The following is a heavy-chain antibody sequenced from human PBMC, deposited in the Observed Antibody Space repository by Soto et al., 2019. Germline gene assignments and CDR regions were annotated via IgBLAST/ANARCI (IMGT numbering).Heavy chain of an antibody. CDR1: GFTISSYW. D-gene: IGHD3-10*01. CDR3: TRGRDFYGSGIVDY. Sequence: EVYLVESGGGLVQPGGSLRLSCAASGFTISSYWMHWVRQAPGKGPVWVSGIKSDGRGTNYADSVKGRVSISRDNAKNTVFLQMNSLSVEDTAVYYCTRGRDFYGSGIVDYWGQGILVTVAS. J-gene: IGHJ4*02. V-gene: IGHV3-74*01. CDR2: IKSDGRGT.